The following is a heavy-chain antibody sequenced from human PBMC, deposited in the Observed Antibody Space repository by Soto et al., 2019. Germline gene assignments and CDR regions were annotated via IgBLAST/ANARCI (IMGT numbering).Heavy chain of an antibody. CDR3: ARDVVYDSSGYYLRYFDY. Sequence: GASVKVSGKASGGTFGSYPIIGVRQAPGQGREWMGGIIPIFGTANYAQKFQGRVTITADESTSTAYMELSSLRSEDTAVYYCARDVVYDSSGYYLRYFDYWGQGTLVTVSS. CDR1: GGTFGSYP. J-gene: IGHJ4*02. V-gene: IGHV1-69*13. D-gene: IGHD3-22*01. CDR2: IIPIFGTA.